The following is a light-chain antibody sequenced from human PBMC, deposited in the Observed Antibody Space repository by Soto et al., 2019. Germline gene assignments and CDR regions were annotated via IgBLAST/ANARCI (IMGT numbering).Light chain of an antibody. J-gene: IGKJ1*01. CDR3: HQFATTRS. CDR2: GAS. Sequence: DIVLTQSPGTLSSSPGGRATLSCRASQSVTDNYLAWYQQKPGQAPRLLIYGASSRATGIPDRFSGSGSGTDFTLTISRLEPEDFAVYYCHQFATTRSFGQGTKVDMK. CDR1: QSVTDNY. V-gene: IGKV3-20*01.